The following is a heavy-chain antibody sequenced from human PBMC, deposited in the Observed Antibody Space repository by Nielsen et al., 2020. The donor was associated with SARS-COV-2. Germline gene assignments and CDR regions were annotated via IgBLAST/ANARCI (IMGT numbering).Heavy chain of an antibody. CDR3: ARVRPDCGGDCPLFRYFDY. D-gene: IGHD2-21*02. CDR2: INPSGGST. Sequence: WVRQAPGQGLEWMGIINPSGGSTSYAQKFQGRVTVTRGTSTSTVYMELSSLRSEDTAVYYCARVRPDCGGDCPLFRYFDYWGQGTLVTVSS. J-gene: IGHJ4*02. V-gene: IGHV1-46*01.